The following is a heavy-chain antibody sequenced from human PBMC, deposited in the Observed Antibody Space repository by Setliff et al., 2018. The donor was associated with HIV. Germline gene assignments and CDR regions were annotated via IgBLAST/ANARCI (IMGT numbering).Heavy chain of an antibody. J-gene: IGHJ6*03. CDR1: GGSISTYY. CDR3: ARSGNILTDYSYYSYFMDV. D-gene: IGHD3-9*01. Sequence: SETLSLTCTVSGGSISTYYWSWIRQPPGKGLEWIGSIYFTGSSDNNPSLKSRVTLSVDTSKHQFSLQLTSVTAADTAVYYCARSGNILTDYSYYSYFMDVWGGGTTVTVSS. V-gene: IGHV4-59*12. CDR2: IYFTGSS.